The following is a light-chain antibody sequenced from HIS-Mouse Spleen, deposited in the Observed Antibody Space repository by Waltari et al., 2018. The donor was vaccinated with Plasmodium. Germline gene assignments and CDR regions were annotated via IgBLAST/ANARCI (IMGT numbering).Light chain of an antibody. J-gene: IGLJ3*02. CDR3: YSTDSSGNHRV. V-gene: IGLV3-10*01. Sequence: SYELTQPPSVSVSPGQTARITCSGDALPKKYAYWYQQKSGQAPVLVIYEDSKRPPGIPERCSGSSSGTRATLTISGAQVEDEADYYCYSTDSSGNHRVFGGGTKLTVL. CDR1: ALPKKY. CDR2: EDS.